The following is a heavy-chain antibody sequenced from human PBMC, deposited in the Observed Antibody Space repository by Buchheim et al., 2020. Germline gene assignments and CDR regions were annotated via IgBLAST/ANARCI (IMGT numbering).Heavy chain of an antibody. D-gene: IGHD3-22*01. CDR3: ARSVDQGEYYDSSGTQFFFDY. J-gene: IGHJ4*02. V-gene: IGHV4-31*03. CDR1: GGSITRGGYY. CDR2: IYYTGIT. Sequence: QVQLQESGPGLVKPSQTLSLTCTVSGGSITRGGYYWSWIRQHPGKGLEWIGYIYYTGITYFNPSLESRLFMSVDTSKNQIFLTLRSVTAAAYAMYYCARSVDQGEYYDSSGTQFFFDYWGQG.